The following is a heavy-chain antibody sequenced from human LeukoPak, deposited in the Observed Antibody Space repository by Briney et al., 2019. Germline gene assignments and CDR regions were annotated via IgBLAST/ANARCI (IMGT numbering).Heavy chain of an antibody. Sequence: SETLSLTCTVSGGSISSGGYYWSWIRQHPGKGLEWIGYIYYSGSTYYNPSLKSRVTISIDTSKNEVSLMLTSVTAADTAVYYCASDSISMNAFDAWGQGTMVTVSS. D-gene: IGHD3-22*01. V-gene: IGHV4-31*03. CDR3: ASDSISMNAFDA. CDR2: IYYSGST. J-gene: IGHJ3*01. CDR1: GGSISSGGYY.